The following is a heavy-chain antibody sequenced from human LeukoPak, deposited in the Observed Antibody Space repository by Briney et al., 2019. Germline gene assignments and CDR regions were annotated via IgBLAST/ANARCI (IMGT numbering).Heavy chain of an antibody. CDR3: AKERHPSITAALYYFDY. V-gene: IGHV3-23*01. CDR1: GFTFSSYA. J-gene: IGHJ4*02. Sequence: PGGSLRLSCAASGFTFSSYAMSWVPQAPGKGREWVSALSVSGGSTYYADSVKGRFTIFRDNSKNTLYLQMNSLRAEDTAVYYCAKERHPSITAALYYFDYWGQGTLVSVSS. CDR2: LSVSGGST. D-gene: IGHD1-20*01.